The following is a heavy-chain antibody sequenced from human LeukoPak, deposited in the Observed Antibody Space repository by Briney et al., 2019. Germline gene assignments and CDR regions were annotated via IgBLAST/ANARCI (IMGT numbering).Heavy chain of an antibody. CDR2: INSDGSST. Sequence: GGSLRLSCAASGFTFSSYWMHWVRQAPGKGLVWVSRINSDGSSTSYAGSVKGRFTISRDNAKNTLFLQMNSLRAEDTAVYYCAKVVVDIVAPWVDAFDIWGQGTMVTVSS. CDR3: AKVVVDIVAPWVDAFDI. V-gene: IGHV3-74*01. CDR1: GFTFSSYW. J-gene: IGHJ3*02. D-gene: IGHD5-12*01.